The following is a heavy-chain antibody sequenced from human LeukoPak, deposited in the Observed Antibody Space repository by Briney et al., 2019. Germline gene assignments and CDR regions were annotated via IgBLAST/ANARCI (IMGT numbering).Heavy chain of an antibody. CDR2: IYYSGST. V-gene: IGHV4-31*03. Sequence: PSQTLSLTCTVSGGSISSGGYYWSWIRQHPGKGLEWIGYIYYSGSTYYNPSLKNRVTMSVDTSKNQFPLKLSSVTAADTAVYYCARSPYYYYGMDVWGQGTTVTVSS. J-gene: IGHJ6*02. CDR1: GGSISSGGYY. CDR3: ARSPYYYYGMDV.